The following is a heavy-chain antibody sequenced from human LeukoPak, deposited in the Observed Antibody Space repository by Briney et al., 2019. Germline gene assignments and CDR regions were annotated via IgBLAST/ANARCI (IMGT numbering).Heavy chain of an antibody. V-gene: IGHV4-59*01. CDR3: ASGASGIAVAGVSYFQH. CDR2: IYYSGST. Sequence: TSETLSLTCTVSGGSISSYYWSWIRQPPGKGLEWIGHIYYSGSTNYNPSLKSRVTISVDTSKNQFSLKLSSVTAADTAVYYCASGASGIAVAGVSYFQHWGQGTLVTVSS. J-gene: IGHJ1*01. D-gene: IGHD6-19*01. CDR1: GGSISSYY.